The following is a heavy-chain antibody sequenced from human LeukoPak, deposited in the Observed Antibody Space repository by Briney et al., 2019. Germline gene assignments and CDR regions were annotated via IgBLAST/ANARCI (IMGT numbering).Heavy chain of an antibody. J-gene: IGHJ5*02. CDR1: GFTFSSYW. V-gene: IGHV3-74*01. D-gene: IGHD5-12*01. Sequence: GGSLRLSCAASGFTFSSYWMHWVRQAPGKGLVWVSRIDSDGSSTSYADSVKGRFTISRDNAKNTLYLQMNSLRAEDTAVYYCARSSREDMSGYETWGQGTLVTVSS. CDR3: ARSSREDMSGYET. CDR2: IDSDGSST.